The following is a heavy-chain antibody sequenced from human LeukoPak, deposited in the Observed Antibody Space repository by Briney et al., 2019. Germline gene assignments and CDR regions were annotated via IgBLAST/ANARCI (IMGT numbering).Heavy chain of an antibody. D-gene: IGHD3-22*01. CDR3: ARHSDSMAYYGMDV. CDR2: INHSGST. CDR1: GGSFSGYY. V-gene: IGHV4-34*01. J-gene: IGHJ6*02. Sequence: ETLSLTCAVYGGSFSGYYWSWIRQPPGKGLEWIGEINHSGSTNYNPSLKSRVTISVDASKNQFSLKLNFVTAADTALYYCARHSDSMAYYGMDVWGQGTTVTVSS.